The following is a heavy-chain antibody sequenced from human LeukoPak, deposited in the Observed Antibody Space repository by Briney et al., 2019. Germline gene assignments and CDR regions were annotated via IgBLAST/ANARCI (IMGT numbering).Heavy chain of an antibody. CDR1: GGSISSYY. J-gene: IGHJ3*02. CDR3: ARVKRVYCGGDCYHNAFDI. Sequence: SETLSLTCTVSGGSISSYYWSWIRQPPGKGLEWIGYIYYSGSTNYNPSLKSRVTISVDASKNQFSLKLSSVTAADTAVYYCARVKRVYCGGDCYHNAFDIWGQGTMVTVSS. CDR2: IYYSGST. V-gene: IGHV4-59*01. D-gene: IGHD2-21*01.